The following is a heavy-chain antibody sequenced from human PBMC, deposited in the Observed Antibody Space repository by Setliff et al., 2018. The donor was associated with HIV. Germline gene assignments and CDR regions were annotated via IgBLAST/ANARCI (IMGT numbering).Heavy chain of an antibody. CDR2: IYSSGGT. CDR1: GDSVTGYH. Sequence: SETLSLTCTVSGDSVTGYHWNWIRQPAGQGLEWIGRIYSSGGTNYNPSLEGRVTISVDTSMNQFSLKLSSVTAADTAVYYCARAGMGALRSLFDYWGQGTLVTVSS. D-gene: IGHD1-26*01. J-gene: IGHJ4*02. V-gene: IGHV4-4*07. CDR3: ARAGMGALRSLFDY.